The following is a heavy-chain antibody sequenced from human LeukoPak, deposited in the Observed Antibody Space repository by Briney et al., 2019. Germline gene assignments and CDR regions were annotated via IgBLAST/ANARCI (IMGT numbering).Heavy chain of an antibody. Sequence: PGGSLRLSCAASGFTFDDYGMSWVRHAPGKGLEWVSGINWNGGSTGYADSVKGRFTISSDNAKNSLYLQMNSLRAEDTALYYCARADCSGGSCYEIYYYYYMDVWGKGTTVTVSS. CDR2: INWNGGST. CDR3: ARADCSGGSCYEIYYYYYMDV. J-gene: IGHJ6*03. D-gene: IGHD2-15*01. V-gene: IGHV3-20*04. CDR1: GFTFDDYG.